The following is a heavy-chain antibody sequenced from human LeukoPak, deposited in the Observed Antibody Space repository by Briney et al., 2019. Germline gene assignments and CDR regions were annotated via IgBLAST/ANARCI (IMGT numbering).Heavy chain of an antibody. Sequence: SETLSLTCSVSGGSISSFYWGWIRQPPGKGLEWSGYIYYSGSTNYNPSLKSRVTISVDTSKNQFSLKLSSVTAADTAVYYCARVGRVWFGELLRNYFDYWGQGTLVTVSS. CDR2: IYYSGST. CDR1: GGSISSFY. D-gene: IGHD3-10*01. J-gene: IGHJ4*02. V-gene: IGHV4-59*12. CDR3: ARVGRVWFGELLRNYFDY.